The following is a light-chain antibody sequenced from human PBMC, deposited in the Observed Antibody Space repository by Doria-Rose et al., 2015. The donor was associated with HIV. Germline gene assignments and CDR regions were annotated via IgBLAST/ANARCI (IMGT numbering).Light chain of an antibody. CDR1: QSFSSTY. V-gene: IGKV3-20*01. Sequence: TQSPGTLSLSPGERATLSCRASQSFSSTYLAWYQQKPGQAPSLLIYDGSTRATGIPDRFSASEYGTDITLTISRLEPEDFALYYCRQYGTSWTFGQGTKVEI. CDR2: DGS. J-gene: IGKJ1*01. CDR3: RQYGTSWT.